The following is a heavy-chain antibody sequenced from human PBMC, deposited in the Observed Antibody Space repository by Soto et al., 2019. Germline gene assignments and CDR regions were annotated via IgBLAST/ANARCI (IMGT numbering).Heavy chain of an antibody. J-gene: IGHJ4*02. Sequence: GGSLRLSCAASGFTFSSYSINWVRQAPGKGMEWVSYISSSNSTIYYADTVKGRFTIYRDNAKNTLYLKMNSLRDEDTAVYYCARGLYYYDSSGYWGYWGQGT. CDR1: GFTFSSYS. CDR3: ARGLYYYDSSGYWGY. CDR2: ISSSNSTI. V-gene: IGHV3-48*02. D-gene: IGHD3-22*01.